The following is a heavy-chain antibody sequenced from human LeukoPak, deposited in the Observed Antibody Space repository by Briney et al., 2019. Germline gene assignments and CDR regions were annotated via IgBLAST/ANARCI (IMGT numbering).Heavy chain of an antibody. CDR1: GYSFTNYW. J-gene: IGHJ4*02. CDR3: ARLEVTYSISPFDY. V-gene: IGHV5-51*01. CDR2: IYPGDSDT. D-gene: IGHD6-13*01. Sequence: PGESLQISCKGSGYSFTNYWVGWVRQLPEKGLEWMGFIYPGDSDTRYGPSFQGRVTISADKSISTAFLQWSSLKASDTAMYYCARLEVTYSISPFDYWGQGTLVTVSS.